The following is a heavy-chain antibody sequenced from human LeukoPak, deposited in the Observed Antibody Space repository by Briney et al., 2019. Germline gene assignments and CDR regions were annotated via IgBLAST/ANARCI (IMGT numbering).Heavy chain of an antibody. V-gene: IGHV1-46*01. D-gene: IGHD1/OR15-1a*01. J-gene: IGHJ6*03. Sequence: GASVKVSCKAPGYTFTSHFMHWVRQAPGQGLEWMGIINPESGNTAYAQKFQGRITMTGDTSTSTVYMELSSLRSEDTAMYYCAKDGNWNNVPGDYYYMDVWGKGTTVAVSS. CDR2: INPESGNT. CDR1: GYTFTSHF. CDR3: AKDGNWNNVPGDYYYMDV.